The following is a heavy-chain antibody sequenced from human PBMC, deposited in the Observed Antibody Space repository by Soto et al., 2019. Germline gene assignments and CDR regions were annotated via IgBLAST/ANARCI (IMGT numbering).Heavy chain of an antibody. D-gene: IGHD4-17*01. CDR2: IDPSDSYT. Sequence: EVKLVQSGAEVKKPGESLRISCKGSGYSFTSYWVTWVRQMPGKGLEWMGRIDPSDSYTNYNPPFQGHVTISVDKSISTAYLQWSSLKASDTAMYYCARLYGGNSGMDVWGQGTTVTVSS. V-gene: IGHV5-10-1*01. CDR1: GYSFTSYW. J-gene: IGHJ6*02. CDR3: ARLYGGNSGMDV.